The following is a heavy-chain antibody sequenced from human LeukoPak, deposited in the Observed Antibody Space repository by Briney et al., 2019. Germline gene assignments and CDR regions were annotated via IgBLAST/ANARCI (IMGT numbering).Heavy chain of an antibody. Sequence: SETLSLTCTVSGGSISNDYWSWIRQPPRKGLEWIGYVYYSGSTNYNPSLKSRVTISVDTSKNQFSLKLSSVTAADTAVYYCATLGAARPQIYFDYWGQGTLVTVSS. CDR1: GGSISNDY. CDR3: ATLGAARPQIYFDY. D-gene: IGHD6-6*01. J-gene: IGHJ4*02. V-gene: IGHV4-59*01. CDR2: VYYSGST.